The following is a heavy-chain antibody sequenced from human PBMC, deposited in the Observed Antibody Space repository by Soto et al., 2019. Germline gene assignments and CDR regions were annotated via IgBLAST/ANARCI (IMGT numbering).Heavy chain of an antibody. Sequence: QVQLVQSGAEVREPGASVKVSCKASGYTFTTYDINWVRQASGQGLEWMGWMKPNSGDTGYGQKFQGRVALTWDTSTSTAYMELSGLNSEDTAVYYCVALARWGQGTLVTVSS. CDR3: VALAR. D-gene: IGHD6-6*01. V-gene: IGHV1-8*01. CDR2: MKPNSGDT. J-gene: IGHJ4*02. CDR1: GYTFTTYD.